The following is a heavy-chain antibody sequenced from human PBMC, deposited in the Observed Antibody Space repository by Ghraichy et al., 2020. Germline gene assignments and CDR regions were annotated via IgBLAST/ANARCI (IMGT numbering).Heavy chain of an antibody. CDR3: ARALVRPRGDFDS. CDR2: IEQDGNLI. V-gene: IGHV3-7*01. J-gene: IGHJ4*02. CDR1: GFIFSDHW. D-gene: IGHD3-16*01. Sequence: GGSLRLSCVASGFIFSDHWMSWVRQAPGKGLEWVANIEQDGNLIYYVDSVKGRFTISRDNAKNSLYLQMNSLRAEDTAVYYCARALVRPRGDFDSWGQGTLVTVSS.